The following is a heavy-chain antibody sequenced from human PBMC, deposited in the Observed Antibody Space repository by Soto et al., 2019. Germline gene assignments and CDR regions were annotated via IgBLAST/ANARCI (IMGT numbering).Heavy chain of an antibody. D-gene: IGHD2-2*01. Sequence: SETLSLTCVVSAYSVSSGYYWGWVRQPPWKGLEWIGSIYHSGSTYYNPSLKSRVTISVDTSKNQFSLKVTSVTAADTALYYCARQQGKIPRSAVVPGGPMDYWGQGTLVTVSS. CDR1: AYSVSSGYY. CDR2: IYHSGST. CDR3: ARQQGKIPRSAVVPGGPMDY. J-gene: IGHJ4*02. V-gene: IGHV4-38-2*01.